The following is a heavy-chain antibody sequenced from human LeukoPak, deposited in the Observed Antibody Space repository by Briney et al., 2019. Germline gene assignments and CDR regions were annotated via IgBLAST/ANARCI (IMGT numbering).Heavy chain of an antibody. CDR1: GFTFSSCG. CDR2: ISYDGSNK. CDR3: ARVRPGSNYVDSDY. J-gene: IGHJ4*02. V-gene: IGHV3-33*05. Sequence: PGGSLRLSCAASGFTFSSCGMHWVRQAPGKGLEWVAAISYDGSNKYYAGSVKGRFTISRDNSKSTLYLQMNSLRAEDTAVYYCARVRPGSNYVDSDYWGQGTLVTVSS. D-gene: IGHD4-11*01.